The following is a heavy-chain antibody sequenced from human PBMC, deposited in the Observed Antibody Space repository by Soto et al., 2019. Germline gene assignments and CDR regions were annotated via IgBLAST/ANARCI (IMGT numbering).Heavy chain of an antibody. J-gene: IGHJ6*01. Sequence: GASVKVSCKASGYTLSSYGINWVRQAPGQGLEWLGWVSPYDGYTNYAQILQGRVSMTTDTSTKTAYMEVRSLRSDDTAVYYCARGGYYDSSGSRNYFYYGMNVWGQGTTVTVSS. D-gene: IGHD3-22*01. CDR3: ARGGYYDSSGSRNYFYYGMNV. CDR2: VSPYDGYT. CDR1: GYTLSSYG. V-gene: IGHV1-18*01.